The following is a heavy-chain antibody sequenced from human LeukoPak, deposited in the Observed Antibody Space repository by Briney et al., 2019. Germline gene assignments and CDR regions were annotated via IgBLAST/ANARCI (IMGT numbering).Heavy chain of an antibody. V-gene: IGHV3-23*01. D-gene: IGHD6-6*01. CDR1: GFTFSSYA. Sequence: GGSLRLSCAASGFTFSSYAMSWVRQAPGKGLEWVSAVSGSGGSIYYADSVKGRFTISRDNAKNSLYLQMNSLRAEDTVVYYCASRVAARPIAFDIWGQGTMVTVSS. CDR3: ASRVAARPIAFDI. CDR2: VSGSGGSI. J-gene: IGHJ3*02.